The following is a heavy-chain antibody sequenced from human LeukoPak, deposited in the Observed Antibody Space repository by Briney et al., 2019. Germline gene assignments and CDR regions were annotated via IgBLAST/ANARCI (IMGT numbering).Heavy chain of an antibody. V-gene: IGHV4-59*08. D-gene: IGHD2-15*01. J-gene: IGHJ4*02. CDR3: VRSSTYHLFDD. CDR2: MYYSGST. Sequence: PSETLSLTCTVSGGSISSYYCSWIRQPPWKGLEWIGYMYYSGSTNYNPSLKSRGTISVDTSKNQFSLKLSSVTAADTAVYYCVRSSTYHLFDDWGQGTLVTVSS. CDR1: GGSISSYY.